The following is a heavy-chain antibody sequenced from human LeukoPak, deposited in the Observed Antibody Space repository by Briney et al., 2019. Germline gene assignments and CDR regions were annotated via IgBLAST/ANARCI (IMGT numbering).Heavy chain of an antibody. CDR1: GFTVSSNY. V-gene: IGHV3-53*01. CDR3: ARDRGSGYDDAFDI. CDR2: IYSGGST. J-gene: IGHJ3*02. Sequence: PGGSLRLSCAASGFTVSSNYMSWVRQAPGKGLEWVSVIYSGGSTYYADSVKGRFTISRDNSKNTLYLQMNSLRAEDTAVYYCARDRGSGYDDAFDIWGQGTMVTVSS. D-gene: IGHD3-22*01.